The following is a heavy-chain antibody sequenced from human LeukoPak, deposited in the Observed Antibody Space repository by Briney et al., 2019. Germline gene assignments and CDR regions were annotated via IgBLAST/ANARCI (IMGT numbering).Heavy chain of an antibody. J-gene: IGHJ6*03. CDR1: GGSFSGYY. D-gene: IGHD3-16*01. V-gene: IGHV4-34*01. CDR2: INHSGST. CDR3: ARPWGFWGYYYYYMDV. Sequence: SETLSLTCAVYGGSFSGYYWSWIRQPPGKGLEWIGEINHSGSTNYNPSLKSRVTISVDTSKNQFSLKLSSVTAADTAVYYCARPWGFWGYYYYYMDVWGKGTTVTVSS.